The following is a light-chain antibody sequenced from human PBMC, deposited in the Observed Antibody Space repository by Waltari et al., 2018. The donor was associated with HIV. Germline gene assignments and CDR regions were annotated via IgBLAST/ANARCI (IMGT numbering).Light chain of an antibody. V-gene: IGKV1-12*01. CDR1: QDINNW. CDR3: QQANSFPPT. J-gene: IGKJ4*01. Sequence: DIQMTQSPSSVSVSVGDRVTITCRANQDINNWLAWYQQKPGKAPKLLIYAAFNLQSGVPSRFHGSRSWPDFTLTITSLQPEDFATYYCQQANSFPPTFGGGTKVDI. CDR2: AAF.